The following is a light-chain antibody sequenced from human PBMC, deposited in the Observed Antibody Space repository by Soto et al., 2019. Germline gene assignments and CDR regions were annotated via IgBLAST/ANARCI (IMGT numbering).Light chain of an antibody. Sequence: EIALTQSPATLSVSPGERATLSCRASHSVSSNLAWYQQKPGQAPRLLIYGASTRATDIPARFSGSGSGTEFTLTISSLQSEDFAVYYCQQYNNWPLTFGGGTKVDI. CDR3: QQYNNWPLT. CDR2: GAS. J-gene: IGKJ4*01. CDR1: HSVSSN. V-gene: IGKV3-15*01.